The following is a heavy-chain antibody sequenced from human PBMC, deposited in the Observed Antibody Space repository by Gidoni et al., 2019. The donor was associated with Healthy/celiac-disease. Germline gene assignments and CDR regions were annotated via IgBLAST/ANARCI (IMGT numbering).Heavy chain of an antibody. Sequence: QVQLVQSGAEVKKPGASVKVSCKASGYTFTSYGISWVRQAPGQGLEWMGWISAYNGNTNYAQKLQGRVTMTTDTSTSTAYMELRSLRSDDTAVYYCARDAPISTSALYYYYGMDVWGQGTTVTVSS. D-gene: IGHD3-9*01. CDR1: GYTFTSYG. V-gene: IGHV1-18*04. CDR3: ARDAPISTSALYYYYGMDV. J-gene: IGHJ6*02. CDR2: ISAYNGNT.